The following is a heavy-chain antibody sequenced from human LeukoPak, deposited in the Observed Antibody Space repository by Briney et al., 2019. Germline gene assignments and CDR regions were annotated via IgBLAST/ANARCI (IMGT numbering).Heavy chain of an antibody. D-gene: IGHD3-3*01. J-gene: IGHJ4*02. CDR1: GFTFSNAW. CDR3: AKERWLLSFVDY. Sequence: GGSRRLSWAASGFTFSNAWMSWVRQAPGKGLGWVSYISSSGSTVYYADSVKGRFTISRDNSKNTLYLQMNSLRADDTAAYYCAKERWLLSFVDYWGQETLVTVSS. CDR2: ISSSGSTV. V-gene: IGHV3-11*01.